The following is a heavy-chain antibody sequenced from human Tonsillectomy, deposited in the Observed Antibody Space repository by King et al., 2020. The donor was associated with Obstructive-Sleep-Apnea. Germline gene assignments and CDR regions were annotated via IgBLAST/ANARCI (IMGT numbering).Heavy chain of an antibody. D-gene: IGHD3-9*01. J-gene: IGHJ6*02. V-gene: IGHV1-69*01. CDR1: GGTVTTDT. CDR2: IIPMSGTV. CDR3: ARGLTGMHV. Sequence: VQLVESGAEVKKPGSSVTVSCKASGGTVTTDTINWVRQAPGQGLEWMGGIIPMSGTVHYAQKCQGRVTITADASTNMVFMELNSLRSEDTAVYYCARGLTGMHVWGQGTSVAVSS.